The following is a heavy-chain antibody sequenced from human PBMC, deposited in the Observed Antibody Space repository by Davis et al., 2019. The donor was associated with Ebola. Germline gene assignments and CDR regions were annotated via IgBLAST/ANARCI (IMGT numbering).Heavy chain of an antibody. Sequence: GSLRLSCGAFGFSFSNAWMNWVRQPPGKGLEWIGEVSRSGDTNYNPSVEGRVTILLDAPKNQFSLSLKSVTAADTAVYYCARPPMGVYGFDVWGQGTTVIVSS. CDR2: VSRSGDT. V-gene: IGHV4-4*02. J-gene: IGHJ6*02. CDR3: ARPPMGVYGFDV. D-gene: IGHD1-26*01. CDR1: GFSFSNAW.